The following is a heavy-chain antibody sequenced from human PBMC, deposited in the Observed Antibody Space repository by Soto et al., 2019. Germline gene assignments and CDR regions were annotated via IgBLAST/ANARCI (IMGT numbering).Heavy chain of an antibody. CDR1: VFTFSSYG. Sequence: GWSLRLSCSASVFTFSSYGMHWCRQAPGKGLEWVAVIWYDGSNKYYADSVKGRFTISRDNSKNMLYLQMNSLGAEDTAVYYCARIPQIAVAGTRFGYFDLWGRGTLVTVSS. CDR2: IWYDGSNK. J-gene: IGHJ2*01. D-gene: IGHD6-19*01. V-gene: IGHV3-33*01. CDR3: ARIPQIAVAGTRFGYFDL.